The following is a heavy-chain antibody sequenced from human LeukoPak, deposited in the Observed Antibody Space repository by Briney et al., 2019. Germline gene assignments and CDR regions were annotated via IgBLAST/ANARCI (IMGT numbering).Heavy chain of an antibody. CDR3: ARHTAVAGRRGWFDP. Sequence: SETLSLPFPVSCGSISCYYWSWIRPPPGKGLEWIGYIYYSGSTNYNPSLKSRVTISVDTSKNQFSLKLSSVTAADTAVYYCARHTAVAGRRGWFDPWGQGTLVTVSS. CDR1: CGSISCYY. J-gene: IGHJ5*02. V-gene: IGHV4-59*08. D-gene: IGHD6-19*01. CDR2: IYYSGST.